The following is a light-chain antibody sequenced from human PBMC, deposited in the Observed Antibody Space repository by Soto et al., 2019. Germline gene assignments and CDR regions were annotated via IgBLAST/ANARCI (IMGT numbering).Light chain of an antibody. CDR3: QQFGSSSWT. CDR1: QSVSSSY. V-gene: IGKV3-20*01. Sequence: ESVLTQSPGTLSLSPGEKATLSCRASQSVSSSYLAWYQQKPGQAPRLLIYGASSRATGIPDRFSGSGSGTDFTLTVRRLEHEDFAVYYCQQFGSSSWTFGQGTKVEIK. J-gene: IGKJ1*01. CDR2: GAS.